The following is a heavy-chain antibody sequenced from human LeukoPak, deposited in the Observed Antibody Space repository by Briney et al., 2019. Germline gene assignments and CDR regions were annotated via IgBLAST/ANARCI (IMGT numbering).Heavy chain of an antibody. CDR1: GFTFSSYW. V-gene: IGHV3-7*01. J-gene: IGHJ4*02. Sequence: GGSLRLSCAASGFTFSSYWMSWVRQAPGKGLEWVANIKQDGSEKYYVDSVKGRFTISRDNAKNSLYLQMNSLRAEDTAVYYCAREYDFWSGYYPYYFDYWGQGTLATVSS. CDR3: AREYDFWSGYYPYYFDY. CDR2: IKQDGSEK. D-gene: IGHD3-3*01.